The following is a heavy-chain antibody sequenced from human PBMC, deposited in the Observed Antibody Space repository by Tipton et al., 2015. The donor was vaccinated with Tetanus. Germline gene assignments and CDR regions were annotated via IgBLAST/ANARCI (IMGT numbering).Heavy chain of an antibody. D-gene: IGHD6-19*01. Sequence: QSGPEVKKPGASVKPSCATSGFPCSRPFIHWVRQAPGHGLEWMGLINPSGGGTTYAQKFRDRVTITRDTATSTVYMELSSLTSQDTAVYYCARATDPSGWTYFDFWGQGTLVPVSP. CDR1: GFPCSRPF. CDR3: ARATDPSGWTYFDF. V-gene: IGHV1-46*01. J-gene: IGHJ4*02. CDR2: INPSGGGT.